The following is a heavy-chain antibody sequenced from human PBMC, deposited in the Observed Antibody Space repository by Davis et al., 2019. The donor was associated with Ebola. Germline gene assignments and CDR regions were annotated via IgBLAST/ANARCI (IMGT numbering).Heavy chain of an antibody. CDR1: GGSFSGYY. CDR3: ARVLYYYDSSGYYGY. Sequence: MPSETLSLTCAVYGGSFSGYYWSWIRQPPGKGLEWIGEINHSGSTNYNPSLKSRVTISVDTSKNQFSLKLSSVTAADTAVYYCARVLYYYDSSGYYGYWGQGTLVTVSS. D-gene: IGHD3-22*01. J-gene: IGHJ4*02. V-gene: IGHV4-34*01. CDR2: INHSGST.